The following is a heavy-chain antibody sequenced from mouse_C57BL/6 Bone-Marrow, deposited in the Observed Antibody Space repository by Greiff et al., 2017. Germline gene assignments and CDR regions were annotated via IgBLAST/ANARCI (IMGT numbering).Heavy chain of an antibody. J-gene: IGHJ3*01. CDR3: ARDELGSAGFAY. Sequence: EVQLQQSGPELVKPGASVKISCKASGYTFTDYYMNWVKQSHGKSLEWIGDINPNNGGTSYNQKFKGKATLTVDKSSSTAYMELRSLTSEDSAVYYCARDELGSAGFAYWGQGTLVTVSA. CDR1: GYTFTDYY. CDR2: INPNNGGT. D-gene: IGHD4-1*01. V-gene: IGHV1-26*01.